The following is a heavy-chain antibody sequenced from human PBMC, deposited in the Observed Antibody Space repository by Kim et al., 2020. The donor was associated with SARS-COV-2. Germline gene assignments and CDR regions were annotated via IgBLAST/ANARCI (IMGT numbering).Heavy chain of an antibody. Sequence: RFTISRDKSKNTLYLQMNSLRAEDTAVYYCAKDKGDYDFWSGYGKYYFDYWGQGTLVTVSS. V-gene: IGHV3-23*01. CDR3: AKDKGDYDFWSGYGKYYFDY. J-gene: IGHJ4*02. D-gene: IGHD3-3*01.